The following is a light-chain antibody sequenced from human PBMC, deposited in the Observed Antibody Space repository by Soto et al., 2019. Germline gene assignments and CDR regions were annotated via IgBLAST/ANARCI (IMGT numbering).Light chain of an antibody. Sequence: QSVLTQPASVSGSPGQSITISCTGTSSDVGSYNLVSWYQQHPGKAPKVMIYEVSQRPSGVSKRFSGSKSGNTASLTISGLQAEDEADYYCCSYAGRSTLVFGGGPKVTVL. CDR1: SSDVGSYNL. CDR3: CSYAGRSTLV. V-gene: IGLV2-23*02. J-gene: IGLJ3*02. CDR2: EVS.